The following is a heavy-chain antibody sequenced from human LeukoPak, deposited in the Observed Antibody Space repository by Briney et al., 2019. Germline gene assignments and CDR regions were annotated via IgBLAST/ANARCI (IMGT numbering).Heavy chain of an antibody. CDR3: AREIAVAGYFDY. CDR1: GYTFTSYG. D-gene: IGHD6-19*01. Sequence: ASVKVSCKASGYTFTSYGISWVRQAPGRGLEWMGWISAYNGNTNYAQKLQGRVTMTTDTSTSTAYMELRSLRSDDTAVYYCAREIAVAGYFDYWGQGTLVTVSS. CDR2: ISAYNGNT. V-gene: IGHV1-18*01. J-gene: IGHJ4*02.